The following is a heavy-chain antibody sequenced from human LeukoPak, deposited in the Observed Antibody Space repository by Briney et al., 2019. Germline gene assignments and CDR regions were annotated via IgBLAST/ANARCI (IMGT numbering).Heavy chain of an antibody. CDR1: GGSISSYY. D-gene: IGHD2-15*01. J-gene: IGHJ4*02. CDR2: IYYSGST. Sequence: PSETLSLTCTVSGGSISSYYWSWIRQPPGKGLEWIGYIYYSGSTNYNPSLKSRVTISVDTSKNRFSLKLSSVTAADTAVYYCAARPNLFGGYGLDYWGQGTLVTVSS. V-gene: IGHV4-59*01. CDR3: AARPNLFGGYGLDY.